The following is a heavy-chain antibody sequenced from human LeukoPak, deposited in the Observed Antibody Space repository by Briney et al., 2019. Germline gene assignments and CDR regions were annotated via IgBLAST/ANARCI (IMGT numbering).Heavy chain of an antibody. Sequence: GASVKVSFKASGYTFTGYYMHWVRQAPGQGLEWMGWINPNSGGTNYAQKFQGRVTMTRDTSISTAYMELSRLRSDDTAVYYCARDSLAVAGPYYYGMDVWGQGTTVTVSS. CDR2: INPNSGGT. CDR3: ARDSLAVAGPYYYGMDV. D-gene: IGHD6-19*01. CDR1: GYTFTGYY. V-gene: IGHV1-2*02. J-gene: IGHJ6*02.